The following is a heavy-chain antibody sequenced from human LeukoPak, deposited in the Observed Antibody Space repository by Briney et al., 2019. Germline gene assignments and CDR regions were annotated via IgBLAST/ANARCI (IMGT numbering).Heavy chain of an antibody. V-gene: IGHV4-39*01. CDR2: MYYSGST. CDR1: GGSISSSSYY. J-gene: IGHJ4*02. CDR3: ARLSGGDYDTSGYFHVHHFDY. D-gene: IGHD3-22*01. Sequence: SETLSLTCTVSGGSISSSSYYWGWIRQPPGKGLEWIGSMYYSGSTYYNPSLKSRVTMSVDTSKNQFSLKLSSVTAADTAVYYCARLSGGDYDTSGYFHVHHFDYWGQGTLVTVSS.